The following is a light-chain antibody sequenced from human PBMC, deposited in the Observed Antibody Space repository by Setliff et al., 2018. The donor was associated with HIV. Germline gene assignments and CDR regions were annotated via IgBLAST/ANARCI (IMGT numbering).Light chain of an antibody. CDR2: DVN. Sequence: QSALTQPRSVSVSPGQSVTISCTGTTSDVGGYNFVSWYQHHPGKAPKLMIYDVNKRPSGVPDRFSGSKSGNTASLTVSWLQAEDEADYYCSSYAGSNNVFGTGTKVTVL. J-gene: IGLJ1*01. CDR1: TSDVGGYNF. CDR3: SSYAGSNNV. V-gene: IGLV2-11*01.